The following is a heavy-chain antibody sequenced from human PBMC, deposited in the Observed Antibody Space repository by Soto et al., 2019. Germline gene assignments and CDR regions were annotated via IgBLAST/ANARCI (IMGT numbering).Heavy chain of an antibody. D-gene: IGHD3-9*01. V-gene: IGHV1-69*06. CDR2: IIPILGTA. J-gene: IGHJ5*02. CDR1: GGTFSRNA. Sequence: QVQLVQSGAEVKKPGSSVKVSCKASGGTFSRNAISWVRQAPGQGLEWMGGIIPILGTANYAQKVQGRVTITADKSTSTAYMELSSLRSEDTAVYYCARGGLCGVSLTGYYVLDQWGQGTPVTVSS. CDR3: ARGGLCGVSLTGYYVLDQ.